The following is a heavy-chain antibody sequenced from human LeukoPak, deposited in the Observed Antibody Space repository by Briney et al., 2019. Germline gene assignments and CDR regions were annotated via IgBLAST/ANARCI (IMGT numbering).Heavy chain of an antibody. CDR1: GFSVSSNY. J-gene: IGHJ5*02. V-gene: IGHV3-53*01. D-gene: IGHD4-17*01. Sequence: GGSLRLSCAASGFSVSSNYMTWVRQAPGKGLEWVSVIYSGGSTDYADSVKGRFTISRDSSKNTLYLQMNSLRAEDTAVYYCARNYGDYFNWLDPWGQGTLVTVSS. CDR3: ARNYGDYFNWLDP. CDR2: IYSGGST.